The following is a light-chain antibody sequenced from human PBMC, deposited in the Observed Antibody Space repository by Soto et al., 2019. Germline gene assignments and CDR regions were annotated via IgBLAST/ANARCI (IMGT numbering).Light chain of an antibody. Sequence: QAVLTQPASVSGSPGQSISISCTGTRSDVGAYNYVSWYQQHPGKAPKLVISEVTNRPSGVSDRFSGSKSGNTASLTISGLQAEDEADYYCSSFTSRFTFVFGTGTKV. J-gene: IGLJ1*01. CDR1: RSDVGAYNY. CDR3: SSFTSRFTFV. V-gene: IGLV2-14*01. CDR2: EVT.